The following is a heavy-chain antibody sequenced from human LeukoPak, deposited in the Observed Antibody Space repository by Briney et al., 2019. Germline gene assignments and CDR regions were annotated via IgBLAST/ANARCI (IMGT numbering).Heavy chain of an antibody. Sequence: PGGSLRLSCIASGFNMSDYWMSWVRQAPGKGLEWVANIKQDGSEIYSGDSLKGRFTISRDNAKNSLYLQMNSLRGEDTAVYYCARLYQHDSSTYRPVDYWGQGTLVTVSS. CDR2: IKQDGSEI. V-gene: IGHV3-7*01. CDR1: GFNMSDYW. CDR3: ARLYQHDSSTYRPVDY. D-gene: IGHD3-22*01. J-gene: IGHJ4*02.